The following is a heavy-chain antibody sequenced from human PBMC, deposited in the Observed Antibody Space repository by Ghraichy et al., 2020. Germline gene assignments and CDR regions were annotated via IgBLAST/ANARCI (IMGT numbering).Heavy chain of an antibody. CDR2: INHSGST. J-gene: IGHJ4*02. CDR1: GGSFSGYY. Sequence: SETLSLTCAVYGGSFSGYYWSWIRQPPGKGLEWIGEINHSGSTNYNPSLKSRVTISVDTSKNQFSLKLSSVTAADTAVYYCARGIRDIVVVPAAVINYFDYWGQGTLVTISS. CDR3: ARGIRDIVVVPAAVINYFDY. D-gene: IGHD2-2*01. V-gene: IGHV4-34*01.